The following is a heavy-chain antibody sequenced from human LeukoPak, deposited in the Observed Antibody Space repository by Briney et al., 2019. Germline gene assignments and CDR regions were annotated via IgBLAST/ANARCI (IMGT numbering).Heavy chain of an antibody. Sequence: ASVKVSCKASGYTFTSYAMHWVRQAPGRRLEWMGWINAGNGNTKYSQKFQGRVTITRDTSASTAYMELSSLRSEDTAVYYCARGMEIAASNWFDPWGQGTLVTVSS. V-gene: IGHV1-3*01. CDR1: GYTFTSYA. J-gene: IGHJ5*02. CDR2: INAGNGNT. D-gene: IGHD6-25*01. CDR3: ARGMEIAASNWFDP.